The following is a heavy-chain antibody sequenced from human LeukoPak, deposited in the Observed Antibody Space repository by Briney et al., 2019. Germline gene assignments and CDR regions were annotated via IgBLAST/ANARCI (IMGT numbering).Heavy chain of an antibody. CDR1: GFTFSSYA. D-gene: IGHD5-18*01. V-gene: IGHV3-64*01. CDR2: ISSNGGST. J-gene: IGHJ4*02. CDR3: ARVGRGYSYGYLGLDY. Sequence: GGSPRLSCAASGFTFSSYAMHWVRQAPGKGLEYVSAISSNGGSTYYAKSVKGRFTISRDNSKNTLYLQMGSLRAEDMAVYYCARVGRGYSYGYLGLDYWGQGTLVTVSS.